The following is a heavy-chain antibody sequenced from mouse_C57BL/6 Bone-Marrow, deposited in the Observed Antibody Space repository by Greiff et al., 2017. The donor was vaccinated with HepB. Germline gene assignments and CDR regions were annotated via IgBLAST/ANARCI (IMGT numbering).Heavy chain of an antibody. CDR2: ISGGGGNT. Sequence: DVMLVESGGGLVKPGGSLKLSCAASGFTFSSYTMSWVRQTPEKRLEWVATISGGGGNTYYPDSVKGRFTISRYNAKNTLYLQMSSLRSEDTALYYCARLYGSRGRNYAMDYWGQGTSVTVSS. CDR3: ARLYGSRGRNYAMDY. J-gene: IGHJ4*01. CDR1: GFTFSSYT. V-gene: IGHV5-9*01. D-gene: IGHD1-1*01.